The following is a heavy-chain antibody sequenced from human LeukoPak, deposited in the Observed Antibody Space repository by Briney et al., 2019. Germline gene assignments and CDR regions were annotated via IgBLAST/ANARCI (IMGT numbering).Heavy chain of an antibody. CDR2: INTAADT. CDR1: GFAFSNYD. Sequence: GGSLRLSCAASGFAFSNYDMLWVRQATGKGLEWVSAINTAADTYYPDSVKGRFTISRENAKSSLYLQMNSLRVGDTAVYYCVRAPPGTGWLIDHWGQGTLVAVSS. CDR3: VRAPPGTGWLIDH. J-gene: IGHJ4*02. V-gene: IGHV3-13*04. D-gene: IGHD6-19*01.